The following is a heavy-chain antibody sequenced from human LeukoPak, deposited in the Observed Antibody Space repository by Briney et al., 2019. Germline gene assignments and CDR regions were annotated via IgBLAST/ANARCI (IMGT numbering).Heavy chain of an antibody. J-gene: IGHJ4*02. CDR3: AKRAVAGTGRAFDY. CDR2: ISGSGGST. CDR1: GFTFSSYA. V-gene: IGHV3-23*01. Sequence: QSGGSLRLSCAASGFTFSSYAMSWVRQAPGKGLEWVSAISGSGGSTYYADSVKGRFTISRDNSKNTLYLQMNTLRAEDTAVYYCAKRAVAGTGRAFDYWGQGTLVTVSS. D-gene: IGHD6-19*01.